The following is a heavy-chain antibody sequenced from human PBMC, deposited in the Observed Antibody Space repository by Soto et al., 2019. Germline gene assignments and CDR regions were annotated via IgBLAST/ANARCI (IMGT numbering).Heavy chain of an antibody. Sequence: QLVESGGGLVQPGRSLRLSCVASGFRFDEYAIHWVRQAPGKGLEWVSGISWDSGSINYAGSVRGRFTVSRDNAKNSLYLHMTSLRSEDTAFYYCAKIVTRHSIVPVFDQWGQGALVSVSS. CDR2: ISWDSGSI. V-gene: IGHV3-9*01. J-gene: IGHJ4*02. CDR1: GFRFDEYA. CDR3: AKIVTRHSIVPVFDQ. D-gene: IGHD2-21*01.